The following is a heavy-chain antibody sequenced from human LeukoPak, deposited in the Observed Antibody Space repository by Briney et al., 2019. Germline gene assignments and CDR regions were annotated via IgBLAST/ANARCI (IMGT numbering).Heavy chain of an antibody. J-gene: IGHJ4*02. CDR1: GFTFSNYA. Sequence: GGSLRLSCAASGFTFSNYAMNWVRQAPGKGLEWVSTISNRGGRTYYADSVKGRFTISRDNYKNTLYLKMNSLRADDTAVYYCAKEGAVTNDFDYWGQGTLVTVSS. V-gene: IGHV3-23*01. D-gene: IGHD4-17*01. CDR3: AKEGAVTNDFDY. CDR2: ISNRGGRT.